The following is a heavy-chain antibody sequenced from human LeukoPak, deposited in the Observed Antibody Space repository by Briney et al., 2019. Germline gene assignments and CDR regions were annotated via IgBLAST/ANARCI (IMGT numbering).Heavy chain of an antibody. V-gene: IGHV3-74*01. Sequence: GGSLRLSCAASRLTFRTYWMSWVRQAPGKGLVWVSRMNNDGSKTDYADSVKGRFTISRDNAKDTLYLQMNSLGVDDTAVYYCAKADDFWSGYLDYWGQGTLVTVSS. CDR2: MNNDGSKT. CDR1: RLTFRTYW. J-gene: IGHJ4*02. CDR3: AKADDFWSGYLDY. D-gene: IGHD3-3*01.